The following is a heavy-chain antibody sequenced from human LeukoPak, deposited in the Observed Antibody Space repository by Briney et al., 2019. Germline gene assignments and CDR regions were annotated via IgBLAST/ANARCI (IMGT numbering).Heavy chain of an antibody. CDR1: GYTFTSYG. D-gene: IGHD3-3*01. J-gene: IGHJ4*02. CDR2: ISAYNGNT. Sequence: GASVKVSCKASGYTFTSYGISWVRQAPGQGLEWMGWISAYNGNTNYAQKLQGRVTMTTDTSTSTAYMELRSLRSDDTAVYYCARLLWSGYSLPLYFDYWGQGTLVTVSS. V-gene: IGHV1-18*01. CDR3: ARLLWSGYSLPLYFDY.